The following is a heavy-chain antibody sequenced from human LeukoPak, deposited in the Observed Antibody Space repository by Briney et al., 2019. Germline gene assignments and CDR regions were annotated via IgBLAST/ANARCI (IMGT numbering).Heavy chain of an antibody. CDR3: ARELVSLGTGYFDL. Sequence: GGSLRLSCEASGFTFRTYGMTWVRQAPGKGLEWVSGITGSSTWTYYADSVKGRFAISRDNSKNTLHLQMDSLRAEDTAIYYCARELVSLGTGYFDLWGRGTLVTVSS. CDR2: ITGSSTWT. D-gene: IGHD7-27*01. CDR1: GFTFRTYG. V-gene: IGHV3-23*01. J-gene: IGHJ2*01.